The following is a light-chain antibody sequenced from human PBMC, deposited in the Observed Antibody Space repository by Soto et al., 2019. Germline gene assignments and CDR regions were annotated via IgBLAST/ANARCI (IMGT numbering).Light chain of an antibody. J-gene: IGLJ2*01. CDR3: SSYAGRYTVI. CDR1: SRDVGGYNY. V-gene: IGLV2-8*01. CDR2: EVT. Sequence: QSDLTQPPSASGSPGQSVTISCTGTSRDVGGYNYVSWFQQHPGKAPKFIIYEVTKRPSGVPDRFSGSKSGNTASLTVSGLQAEDEAIYYCSSYAGRYTVIFGGGTKLTVL.